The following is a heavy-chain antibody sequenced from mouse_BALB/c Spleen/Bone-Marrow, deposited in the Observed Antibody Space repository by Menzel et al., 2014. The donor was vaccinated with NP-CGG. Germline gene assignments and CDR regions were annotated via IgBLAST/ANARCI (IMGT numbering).Heavy chain of an antibody. V-gene: IGHV3-1*02. D-gene: IGHD2-1*01. J-gene: IGHJ4*01. CDR1: GYSITSGYS. Sequence: EVKLVESGPDLVKPSQSLSLPCTVTGYSITSGYSWHWIRQFPGNKLEWMGYIHYSGNTNYNPSLKSRISIIRDTSKNQFFLQLISVTTEDTATYYCTRGDYGSYGAMDCWGQGTSVTVSS. CDR2: IHYSGNT. CDR3: TRGDYGSYGAMDC.